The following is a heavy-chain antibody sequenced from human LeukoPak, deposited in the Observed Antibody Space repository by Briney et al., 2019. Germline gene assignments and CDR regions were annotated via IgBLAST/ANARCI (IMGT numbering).Heavy chain of an antibody. D-gene: IGHD6-13*01. CDR3: AKDYGYSSSWYDY. CDR2: ISWNSASV. CDR1: GFTFDDYG. Sequence: GRSLRLSCEASGFTFDDYGMHWVRQAPGKGLEWVSPISWNSASVGYVDSVKGRFTISRDNAKKTLYLQMNSLRPEDTALYYCAKDYGYSSSWYDYWGQGTLVTVSS. V-gene: IGHV3-9*01. J-gene: IGHJ4*02.